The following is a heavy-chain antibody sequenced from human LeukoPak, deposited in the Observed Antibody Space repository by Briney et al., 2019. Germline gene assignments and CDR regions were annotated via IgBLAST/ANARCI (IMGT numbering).Heavy chain of an antibody. D-gene: IGHD1-1*01. CDR3: ATIHGTLNSGY. J-gene: IGHJ4*02. CDR2: IKQDGSEK. CDR1: GFTFSSYW. V-gene: IGHV3-7*01. Sequence: GGSLRLSCAASGFTFSSYWMSWVRQAPGKGLEWVANIKQDGSEKYYVDSVKGRFTISRDNVKNSLYLQMNSLRDEDTAVYYCATIHGTLNSGYWGLGTLATVSS.